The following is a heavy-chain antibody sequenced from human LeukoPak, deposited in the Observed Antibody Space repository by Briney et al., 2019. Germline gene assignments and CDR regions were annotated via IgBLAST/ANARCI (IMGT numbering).Heavy chain of an antibody. CDR2: IYTSGST. CDR1: GGSISSYY. Sequence: PSETLSLTCTGSGGSISSYYWSWIRQPAGKGLEWIGRIYTSGSTNYNPSLKSRVTMPVDTSKNQFSLKLSSVTAADTAVYYCARLNWNTTGYFDYWGQGTLVTVSS. CDR3: ARLNWNTTGYFDY. V-gene: IGHV4-4*07. D-gene: IGHD1/OR15-1a*01. J-gene: IGHJ4*02.